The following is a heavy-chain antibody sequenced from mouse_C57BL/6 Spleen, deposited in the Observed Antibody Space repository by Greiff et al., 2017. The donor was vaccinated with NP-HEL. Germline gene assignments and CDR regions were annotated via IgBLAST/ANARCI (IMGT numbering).Heavy chain of an antibody. CDR3: AYGNYWYFDV. CDR2: IDPSDSET. D-gene: IGHD2-1*01. Sequence: VKLQQPGAELVRPGSSVKLSCKASGYTFTSYWMHWVKQRPIQGLEWIGNIDPSDSETHYNQKFKDKATLTVDKSSSTAYMQLSSLTSEDSAVYYCAYGNYWYFDVWGTGTTVTVSS. CDR1: GYTFTSYW. J-gene: IGHJ1*03. V-gene: IGHV1-52*01.